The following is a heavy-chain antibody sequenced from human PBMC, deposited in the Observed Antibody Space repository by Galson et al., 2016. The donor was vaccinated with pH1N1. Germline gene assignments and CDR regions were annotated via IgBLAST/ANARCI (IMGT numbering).Heavy chain of an antibody. D-gene: IGHD2-2*01. J-gene: IGHJ6*03. V-gene: IGHV5-51*01. CDR3: ARLGIPATSDYHYYMDG. CDR2: IYPGDSDT. Sequence: QSGAEVTKPRESLKISCKGTGYSFSTYWIAWVRQTPGEGLEWLGIIYPGDSDTRYSPSFQGQVTISADKSISAAYLQWSSLQASDTAMHFCARLGIPATSDYHYYMDGWGKGTTVTVSS. CDR1: GYSFSTYW.